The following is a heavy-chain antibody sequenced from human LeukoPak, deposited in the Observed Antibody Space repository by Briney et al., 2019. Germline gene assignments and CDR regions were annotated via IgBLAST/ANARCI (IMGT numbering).Heavy chain of an antibody. CDR2: ISYDGSNK. CDR3: AKDVEY. V-gene: IGHV3-30*18. D-gene: IGHD2-21*01. J-gene: IGHJ4*02. CDR1: GFTFSSYG. Sequence: GRSLRLSCAASGFTFSSYGMHWVRQAPGKGLEWVAVISYDGSNKYYADSVEGRFTISRDNSKNTLYLQMNSLRAEDTAVYYCAKDVEYWGQGTLVTVSS.